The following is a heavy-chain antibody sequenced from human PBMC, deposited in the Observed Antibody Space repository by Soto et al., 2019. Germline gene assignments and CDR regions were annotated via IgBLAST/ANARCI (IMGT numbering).Heavy chain of an antibody. D-gene: IGHD6-6*01. Sequence: PGGSLRLSCAASGFTFSSYAMSWLRQAPGKWLEWVSAISGSGGSTYYADSVKGRFTISRDNSKNTLYLQMNSLRAEDTAVYYCANSRAARPDYWGQGXLVTVYS. CDR3: ANSRAARPDY. J-gene: IGHJ4*02. CDR2: ISGSGGST. V-gene: IGHV3-23*01. CDR1: GFTFSSYA.